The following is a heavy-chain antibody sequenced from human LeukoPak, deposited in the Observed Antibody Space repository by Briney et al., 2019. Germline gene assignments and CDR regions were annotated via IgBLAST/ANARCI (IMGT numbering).Heavy chain of an antibody. V-gene: IGHV1-18*01. J-gene: IGHJ4*02. D-gene: IGHD3-22*01. CDR1: GYTFTSYG. CDR2: ISAYNGNT. Sequence: ASVKVSCKASGYTFTSYGISWVRQAPGQGLEWMGWISAYNGNTNYAQKLQGRVTMTTDTSTSTAYMELRSLRSDDTAVYYCARRTAYYYDSSGYYPLDYWDQGTLVTVSS. CDR3: ARRTAYYYDSSGYYPLDY.